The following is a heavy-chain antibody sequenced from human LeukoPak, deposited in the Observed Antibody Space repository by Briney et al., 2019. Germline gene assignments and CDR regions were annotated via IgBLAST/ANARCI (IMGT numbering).Heavy chain of an antibody. D-gene: IGHD3-22*01. Sequence: SETLSLTCTVSGGSISSYYWSWIRQPPGKGLEWIGYIYYSGSTNYNPSLKSRVTISVDTSKNQFSLKLSSVTAADTAVYYCARRLRYDSSGYLENSINWFDPWGQGTLVTVSS. CDR3: ARRLRYDSSGYLENSINWFDP. V-gene: IGHV4-59*01. CDR2: IYYSGST. J-gene: IGHJ5*02. CDR1: GGSISSYY.